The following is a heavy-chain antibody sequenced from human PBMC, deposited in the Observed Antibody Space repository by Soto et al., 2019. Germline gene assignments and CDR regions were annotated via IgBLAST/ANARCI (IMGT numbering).Heavy chain of an antibody. CDR1: GVTFSSYT. CDR2: IIPILGIA. D-gene: IGHD2-15*01. CDR3: ARTYCSGGSCSGQTSYYYGMDV. J-gene: IGHJ6*02. Sequence: SVKVSCKASGVTFSSYTISWVRQAPGQGLEWMGRIIPILGIANYAQKFQGRVTITADKSTSTAYMELSSLRSEDTAVYYCARTYCSGGSCSGQTSYYYGMDVWGQGTTVTVSS. V-gene: IGHV1-69*02.